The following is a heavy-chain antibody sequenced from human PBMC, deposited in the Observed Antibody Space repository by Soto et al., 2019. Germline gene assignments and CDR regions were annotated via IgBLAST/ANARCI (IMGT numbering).Heavy chain of an antibody. V-gene: IGHV4-34*01. CDR1: GGSFSGYY. CDR2: INHSGST. D-gene: IGHD4-17*01. CDR3: ARWLTTVTRVFDY. J-gene: IGHJ4*02. Sequence: QVQRQQWGAGLLKPSETLSLTCAVYGGSFSGYYWSWIRQPPGKGLEWIGEINHSGSTNYNPSLKSRVTISVDTSKNQFSLKLSSVTAADTAVYYCARWLTTVTRVFDYWGQGTLVTVSS.